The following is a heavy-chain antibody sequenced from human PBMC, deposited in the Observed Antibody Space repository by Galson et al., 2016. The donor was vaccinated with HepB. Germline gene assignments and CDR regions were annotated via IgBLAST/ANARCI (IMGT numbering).Heavy chain of an antibody. J-gene: IGHJ4*02. V-gene: IGHV3-23*01. CDR1: GFTFRNYA. Sequence: SLRLSCAASGFTFRNYALSWVRRAPGKGLEWVSHIDGPTPNTHYADSVRGRFSIYRDNSRDTLYLQMDSLTAEDSAIYYCTTWLSYHLDYWGQGTRVTVSS. CDR2: IDGPTPNT. D-gene: IGHD6-19*01. CDR3: TTWLSYHLDY.